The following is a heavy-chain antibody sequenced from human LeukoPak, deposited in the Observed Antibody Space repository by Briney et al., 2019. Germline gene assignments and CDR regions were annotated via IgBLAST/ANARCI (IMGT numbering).Heavy chain of an antibody. CDR2: IYYSGST. J-gene: IGHJ5*02. V-gene: IGHV4-59*08. D-gene: IGHD1-1*01. CDR3: ARQLQQVSWNWFDP. Sequence: SETPSLTCTVSGGSISSYYWSWIRQPPGKGLEWIGYIYYSGSTNYNPSLKSRVTISVDTSKNQFSLKLSSVTAADTAVYYCARQLQQVSWNWFDPWGQGTLVTVSS. CDR1: GGSISSYY.